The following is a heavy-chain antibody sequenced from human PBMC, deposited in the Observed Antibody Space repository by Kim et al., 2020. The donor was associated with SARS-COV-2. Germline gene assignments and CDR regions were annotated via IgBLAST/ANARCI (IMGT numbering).Heavy chain of an antibody. CDR1: GFTFDNYW. J-gene: IGHJ4*02. CDR2: IKQDGSEK. Sequence: GGSLRLSCAASGFTFDNYWMTWVRQAPGKGLEWVANIKQDGSEKYYVDSVKGRFTISRDNAKNFLYLQMSSLRDEDTAIYYCARGYDSSGYYYWGQGTLVTVSS. CDR3: ARGYDSSGYYY. V-gene: IGHV3-7*03. D-gene: IGHD3-22*01.